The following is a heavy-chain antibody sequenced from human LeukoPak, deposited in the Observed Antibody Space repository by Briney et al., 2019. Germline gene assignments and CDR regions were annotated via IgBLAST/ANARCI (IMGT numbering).Heavy chain of an antibody. D-gene: IGHD3-3*01. J-gene: IGHJ6*02. Sequence: ASVKVSCKASGYTFTSNYIHWVRQAPGQGLEWMGMIYPRDGSTSYAQKFQGRVTVTRDTSTSTVHMDLSGLRSEDTAVYYCARDGPGDFWSGYLGAGYYYYGMDVWGQGTTVTVSS. CDR2: IYPRDGST. CDR3: ARDGPGDFWSGYLGAGYYYYGMDV. CDR1: GYTFTSNY. V-gene: IGHV1-46*01.